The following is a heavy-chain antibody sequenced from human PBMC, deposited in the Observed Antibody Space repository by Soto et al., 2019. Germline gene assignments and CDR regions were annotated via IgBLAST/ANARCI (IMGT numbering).Heavy chain of an antibody. CDR1: GASLSSGSYY. J-gene: IGHJ4*02. CDR3: ARISYWVKDY. Sequence: SETLSLTCTVSGASLSSGSYYWSWIRQPPGKGLEWIGYFYYTGTTKYNPSLETRVTISADTSKNQFSLNLTSVTAADTAVYYCARISYWVKDYWGQGALVTVSS. D-gene: IGHD2-8*02. CDR2: FYYTGTT. V-gene: IGHV4-61*01.